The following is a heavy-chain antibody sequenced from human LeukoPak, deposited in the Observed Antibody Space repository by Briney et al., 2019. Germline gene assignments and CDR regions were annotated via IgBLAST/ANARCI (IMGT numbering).Heavy chain of an antibody. CDR1: GFTFDDYA. CDR3: AKDITAFSRYYYGMDV. Sequence: GRSLRLSCAASGFTFDDYAMHWVRQAPGKGLEWVSGISWNSGSIGYADSVKGRFTISRDNAKNSLYLQMNSLRAEDTALYYCAKDITAFSRYYYGMDVWGQGTAVTVSS. J-gene: IGHJ6*02. V-gene: IGHV3-9*01. D-gene: IGHD3-3*02. CDR2: ISWNSGSI.